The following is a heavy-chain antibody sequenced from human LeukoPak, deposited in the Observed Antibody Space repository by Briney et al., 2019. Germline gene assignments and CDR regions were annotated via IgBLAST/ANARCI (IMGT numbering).Heavy chain of an antibody. Sequence: LTGGSLRLSCAASGFTFSSYGMHWVRQAPGKGLEWVAFIRYDGSDKFYTDSVRGRFTISRDNSKNTLYLQMNSLRAEDAALYYCARYGGGDHYYFDYWGQGTLVTVSS. CDR2: IRYDGSDK. J-gene: IGHJ4*02. CDR3: ARYGGGDHYYFDY. V-gene: IGHV3-30*02. CDR1: GFTFSSYG. D-gene: IGHD2-21*02.